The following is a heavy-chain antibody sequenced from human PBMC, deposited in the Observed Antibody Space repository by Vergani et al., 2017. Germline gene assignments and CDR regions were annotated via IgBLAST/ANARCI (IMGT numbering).Heavy chain of an antibody. CDR2: IDHTARP. J-gene: IGHJ6*03. V-gene: IGHV4-34*01. Sequence: QVQLQQWGGGLLKPSETLSLTCVVNGGSFTSYHWTWIRQSPVEGLEWVGDIDHTARPDYNPSLSSRLTMSVDKSRNQFSLTLNSVTATDTAIYFCARVNTETNGHLYYYYYMDVWGQGTAVTVS. D-gene: IGHD4-11*01. CDR3: ARVNTETNGHLYYYYYMDV. CDR1: GGSFTSYH.